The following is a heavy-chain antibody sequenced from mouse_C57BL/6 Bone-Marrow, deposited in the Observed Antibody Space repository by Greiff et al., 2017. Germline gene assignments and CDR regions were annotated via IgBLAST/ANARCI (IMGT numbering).Heavy chain of an antibody. Sequence: QVQLKQSGAELMKPGASVKLSCKATGYTFTGYWIEWVKQRPGHGLEWIGEILPGSGSTNYNEKFKGKATFTADTSSNTAYMQLSSLTTEDSAIYYCASPLLYDYDGYAMDYWGQGTSVTVSS. CDR1: GYTFTGYW. V-gene: IGHV1-9*01. CDR3: ASPLLYDYDGYAMDY. J-gene: IGHJ4*01. CDR2: ILPGSGST. D-gene: IGHD2-4*01.